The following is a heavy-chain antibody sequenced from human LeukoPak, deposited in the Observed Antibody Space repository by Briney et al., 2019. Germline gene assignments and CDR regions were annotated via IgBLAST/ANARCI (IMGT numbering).Heavy chain of an antibody. CDR2: IKSDGNT. D-gene: IGHD3-22*01. J-gene: IGHJ1*01. Sequence: GGSLRLSCAASGFTFSSYWMHWVRQAPGKGLVRVSRIKSDGNTNYADSVKGRFTISRDNAKNTVSLQMNSLRAEDTGVYYCARAPSESGGYYPEYFRHWGQGTLVTASS. V-gene: IGHV3-74*01. CDR1: GFTFSSYW. CDR3: ARAPSESGGYYPEYFRH.